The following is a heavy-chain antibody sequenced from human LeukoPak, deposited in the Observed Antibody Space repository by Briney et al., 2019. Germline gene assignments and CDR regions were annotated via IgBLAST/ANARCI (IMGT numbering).Heavy chain of an antibody. J-gene: IGHJ4*02. CDR3: ASLTVTFVDY. V-gene: IGHV4-39*01. CDR1: GGSISSYY. D-gene: IGHD4-17*01. CDR2: IYYSGST. Sequence: PSETLSLTCTVSGGSISSYYWGWIRQPPGKGLEWIGSIYYSGSTYYNPSLKSRVTISVDTSKNQFSLKLSSVTAADTAVYYCASLTVTFVDYWGQGTLVTVSS.